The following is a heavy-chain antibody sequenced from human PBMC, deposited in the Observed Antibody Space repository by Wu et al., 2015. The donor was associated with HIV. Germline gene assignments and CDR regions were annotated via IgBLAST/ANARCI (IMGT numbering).Heavy chain of an antibody. Sequence: HVQLVQSGAEVKKPGSSVKVSCKASGGTFSSYAISWVRQAPGQGLEWMGGIIPIFGTANYAQKFQGRVTITADESTSTAYMELSSLRSEDTAVYYCARGDRYGYCSSTSCYTRFDPWGQGTLVHVLL. CDR3: ARGDRYGYCSSTSCYTRFDP. D-gene: IGHD2-2*01. CDR2: IIPIFGTA. CDR1: GGTFSSYA. V-gene: IGHV1-69*12. J-gene: IGHJ5*02.